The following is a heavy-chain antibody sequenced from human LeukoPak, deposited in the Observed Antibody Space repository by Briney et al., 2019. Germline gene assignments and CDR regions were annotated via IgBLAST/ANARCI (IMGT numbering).Heavy chain of an antibody. CDR1: GGSIPTTNY. CDR2: VSLAGRT. V-gene: IGHV4-4*02. CDR3: SRESGPFCPFGH. J-gene: IGHJ4*02. Sequence: SETLSLTCGVSGGSIPTTNYWSWVRQPPGGGLEWIGEVSLAGRTRYNPSLKNRVNISIDESKNHLYLNLASVTAADTAVYYCSRESGPFCPFGHWGQGTLVAVTS. D-gene: IGHD1-26*01.